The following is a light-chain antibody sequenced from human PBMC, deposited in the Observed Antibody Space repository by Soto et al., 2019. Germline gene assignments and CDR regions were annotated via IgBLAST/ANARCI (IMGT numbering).Light chain of an antibody. J-gene: IGKJ5*01. Sequence: DVVMTQSPLSLPVTLGQPASISCSSSQSLVYSDGNTYLNWFHQRPGQSPRRLIYKVSNRDSGVPDRFSGSGSGTDFTLIISRVEAEDVGVYYCMKSTHWLSITFGQGTRLEIK. CDR1: QSLVYSDGNTY. CDR3: MKSTHWLSIT. CDR2: KVS. V-gene: IGKV2-30*01.